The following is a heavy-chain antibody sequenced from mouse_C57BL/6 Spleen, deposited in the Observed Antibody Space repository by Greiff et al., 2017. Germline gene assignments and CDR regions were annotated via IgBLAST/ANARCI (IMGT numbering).Heavy chain of an antibody. CDR2: ISYDGSN. J-gene: IGHJ3*01. Sequence: DVHLVESGPGLVKPSQSLSLTCSVTGYSITGGYYWNWIRQFPGNKLEWMCYISYDGSNNYNASLKNRISITRDTSKNQFFLKLNSVTTEDTATYYCARESYDYDGGAWFAYWGQGTLVTVSA. CDR3: ARESYDYDGGAWFAY. V-gene: IGHV3-6*01. CDR1: GYSITGGYY. D-gene: IGHD2-4*01.